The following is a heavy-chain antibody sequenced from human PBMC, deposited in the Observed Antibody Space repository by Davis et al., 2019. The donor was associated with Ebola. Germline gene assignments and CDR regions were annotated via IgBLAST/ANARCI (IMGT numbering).Heavy chain of an antibody. Sequence: SETLSLTCTVSGDSIGDYFWTWIRQPPGKGLEWVGHIYGSGSADYNPSLKSRATISADTSKNQFSLKLTSVTAADTAVYHCAREGPGYWGQGTLVTVSS. J-gene: IGHJ4*02. CDR3: AREGPGY. CDR1: GDSIGDYF. D-gene: IGHD3-10*01. V-gene: IGHV4-59*12. CDR2: IYGSGSA.